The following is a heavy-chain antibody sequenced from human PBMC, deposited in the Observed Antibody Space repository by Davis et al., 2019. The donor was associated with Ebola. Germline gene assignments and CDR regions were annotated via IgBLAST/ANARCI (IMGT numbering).Heavy chain of an antibody. CDR3: VKGWLVHDF. V-gene: IGHV3-64D*08. D-gene: IGHD6-6*01. CDR2: IIDNGHRT. Sequence: GESLKISCAASGFTFSSYAMHWVRQAPGKGLEFVSAIIDNGHRTNYADSVKGRFTISRDNSKDTLYLHMTNLRPEDTAIYYCVKGWLVHDFWGRGTLVTVSA. J-gene: IGHJ4*02. CDR1: GFTFSSYA.